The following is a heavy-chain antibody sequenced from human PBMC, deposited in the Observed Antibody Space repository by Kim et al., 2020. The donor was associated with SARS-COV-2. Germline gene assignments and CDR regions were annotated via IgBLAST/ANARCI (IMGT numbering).Heavy chain of an antibody. J-gene: IGHJ4*02. D-gene: IGHD1-1*01. Sequence: SETLSLTCTVSGGSISSSRYYWGWIRQPPGKGLEWIGSIYYSGSTYYNPSLKSRVTISVDTSKNQFSLKLSSVTAADTAVYYCASTTRYYFDYWGQGTLGTASS. V-gene: IGHV4-39*01. CDR1: GGSISSSRYY. CDR2: IYYSGST. CDR3: ASTTRYYFDY.